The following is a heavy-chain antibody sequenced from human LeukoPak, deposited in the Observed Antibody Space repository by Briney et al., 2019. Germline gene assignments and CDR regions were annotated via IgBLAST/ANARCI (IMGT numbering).Heavy chain of an antibody. V-gene: IGHV1-2*02. CDR2: INPNSGGT. D-gene: IGHD2/OR15-2a*01. CDR1: GYTFTGYY. J-gene: IGHJ4*02. CDR3: ARDRCNSGCPFFDY. Sequence: GASVKVSCKASGYTFTGYYMHWVRQAPGQGLEWMGWINPNSGGTNYAQKFQGRVTMTRDTSISTAYMELSRLRSDDTAVYYCARDRCNSGCPFFDYWGQGTLVTVSS.